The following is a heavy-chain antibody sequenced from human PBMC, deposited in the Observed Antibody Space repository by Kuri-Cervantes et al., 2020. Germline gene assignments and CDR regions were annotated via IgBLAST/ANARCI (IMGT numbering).Heavy chain of an antibody. CDR1: GYTFTSYD. CDR2: MNPNSGNT. V-gene: IGHV1-8*01. J-gene: IGHJ6*02. CDR3: ARDGYSSSWYIYYYYGMDV. D-gene: IGHD6-13*01. Sequence: ASVKVSCKASGYTFTSYDINWVRQATGQGLEWMGWMNPNSGNTGYAQKFQGRVTMTRNTSISTAYMELSSLRSEDTAVYYCARDGYSSSWYIYYYYGMDVCGQGTTVTVSS.